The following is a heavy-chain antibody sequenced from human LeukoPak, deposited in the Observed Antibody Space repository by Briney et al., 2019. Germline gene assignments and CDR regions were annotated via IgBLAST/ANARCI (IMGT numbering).Heavy chain of an antibody. CDR1: GFTFSSYS. Sequence: GGSLRLSCAASGFTFSSYSMNWVRQAPGKGLVWVSSISSSSSYIYYADSVKGRFTISRDNAKNSLYLQMNSLRAEDTAVYYCARVPYYYDSSGYSDYWGQGTLVTVSS. J-gene: IGHJ4*02. CDR3: ARVPYYYDSSGYSDY. CDR2: ISSSSSYI. V-gene: IGHV3-21*01. D-gene: IGHD3-22*01.